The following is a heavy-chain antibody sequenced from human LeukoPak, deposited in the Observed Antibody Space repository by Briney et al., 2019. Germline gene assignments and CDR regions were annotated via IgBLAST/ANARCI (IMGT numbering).Heavy chain of an antibody. CDR1: GGSISSGTYY. J-gene: IGHJ4*02. V-gene: IGHV4-31*03. CDR3: ARGITVFGVVATTYFDY. Sequence: PSETLSLTCTVSGGSISSGTYYYNWIRQHPGKGLEWIGHIDYSGRLYYTPSLRRRLTISGDTSNNQFSLKLTSVTAADSALYFCARGITVFGVVATTYFDYWGQGILVTVSS. D-gene: IGHD3-3*01. CDR2: IDYSGRL.